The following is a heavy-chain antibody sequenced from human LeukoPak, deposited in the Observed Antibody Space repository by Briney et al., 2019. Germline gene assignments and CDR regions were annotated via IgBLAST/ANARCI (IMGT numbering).Heavy chain of an antibody. CDR1: GGSISSSSYY. CDR3: ARRIAVAGTFDY. V-gene: IGHV4-39*01. Sequence: SETLSLTCTVSGGSISSSSYYWGWIRQPPGKGLEWIGSIYYSGSTYYNPSLKSRVTISVDTSKNQFSLKLSSVTAADTAVYYCARRIAVAGTFDYWGQGTLVTVSS. D-gene: IGHD6-19*01. J-gene: IGHJ4*02. CDR2: IYYSGST.